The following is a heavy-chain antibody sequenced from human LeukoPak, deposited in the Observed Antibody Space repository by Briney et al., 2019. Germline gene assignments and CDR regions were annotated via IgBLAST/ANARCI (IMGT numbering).Heavy chain of an antibody. CDR2: IHYSGST. J-gene: IGHJ4*02. CDR1: GGSISSSY. CDR3: ARHYGGYSSFDY. V-gene: IGHV4-59*08. D-gene: IGHD4-23*01. Sequence: SETLSLTCTGSGGSISSSYWSWIRQPPGKGLEWIGYIHYSGSTNYNPSLKSRVTISVDTSKNQFSLKLSSVTATDTAVYYCARHYGGYSSFDYWGQGTLVTVSS.